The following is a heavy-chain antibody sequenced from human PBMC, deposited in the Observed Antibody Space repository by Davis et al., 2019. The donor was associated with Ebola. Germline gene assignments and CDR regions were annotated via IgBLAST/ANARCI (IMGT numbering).Heavy chain of an antibody. CDR2: IYSSGDI. CDR3: ARVGDFQGVY. Sequence: PSETLSLTCAVSGVAVSSGGYFWAWIRQPPGKGLEWVGYIYSSGDIHLSPSLKSRVSMFRDTSKNQFSVALTSVTAADTAVYYCARVGDFQGVYWGQGILVTVSS. D-gene: IGHD2-8*01. CDR1: GVAVSSGGYF. V-gene: IGHV4-61*08. J-gene: IGHJ4*02.